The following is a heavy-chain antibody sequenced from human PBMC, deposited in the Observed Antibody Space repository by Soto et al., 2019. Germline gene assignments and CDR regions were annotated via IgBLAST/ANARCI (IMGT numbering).Heavy chain of an antibody. D-gene: IGHD3-10*01. Sequence: PSETLSLTCTVSGGSISSYYWSWIRQPPGKGLEWIGYIYYSGSTNYNPSLKSRVTISVDTSKNQFSLKLSSVTAADTAVYYCARCRTMVRGVPILRWFDPWGQGTLVTVSS. CDR1: GGSISSYY. CDR3: ARCRTMVRGVPILRWFDP. V-gene: IGHV4-59*01. CDR2: IYYSGST. J-gene: IGHJ5*02.